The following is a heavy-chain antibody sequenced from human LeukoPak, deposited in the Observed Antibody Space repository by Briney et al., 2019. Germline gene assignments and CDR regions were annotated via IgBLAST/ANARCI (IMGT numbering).Heavy chain of an antibody. D-gene: IGHD6-13*01. CDR3: ARDIAAAFTFDY. CDR2: IWYGGSNK. J-gene: IGHJ4*02. V-gene: IGHV3-33*08. CDR1: GFTFSSYG. Sequence: PGGSLRLSCAASGFTFSSYGMHWVRQAPGKGLEWVAVIWYGGSNKYYADSVKGRFTISRDNSKNTLFLQMNSLSAEDTAVYYCARDIAAAFTFDYWGQGTLVTVSS.